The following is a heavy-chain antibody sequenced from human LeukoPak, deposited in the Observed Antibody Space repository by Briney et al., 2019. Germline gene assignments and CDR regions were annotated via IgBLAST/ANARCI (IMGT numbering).Heavy chain of an antibody. CDR2: IYSGGST. J-gene: IGHJ4*02. D-gene: IGHD3-22*01. Sequence: GGSLRLSCAASGFTVSSNYMTWVRQAPGKGLECVSVIYSGGSTYYTDSVKGRFTISRDNSKNTLYLQMNSLKAEDTAVYYCARDSGYDSSGYFNYWGQGTLVTVSS. CDR3: ARDSGYDSSGYFNY. V-gene: IGHV3-53*01. CDR1: GFTVSSNY.